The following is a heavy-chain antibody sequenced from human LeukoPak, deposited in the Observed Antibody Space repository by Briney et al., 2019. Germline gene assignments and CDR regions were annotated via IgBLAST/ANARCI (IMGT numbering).Heavy chain of an antibody. J-gene: IGHJ6*03. CDR3: ARLDPKGSSYYYYYYMDV. Sequence: PSETLSLTCAVYGGSFSGYYWSWIRQPPGRGLEWIGEINHSGSTNYNPSLKSRVTISVDTSKNQFSLKLSSVTAADTAVYYCARLDPKGSSYYYYYYMDVWGKGTTVTVSS. V-gene: IGHV4-34*01. CDR1: GGSFSGYY. CDR2: INHSGST.